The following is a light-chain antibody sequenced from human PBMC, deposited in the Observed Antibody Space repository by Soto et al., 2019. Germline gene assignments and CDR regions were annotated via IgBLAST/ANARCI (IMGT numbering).Light chain of an antibody. CDR3: QQRSNWPPVT. CDR2: DAS. J-gene: IGKJ4*01. Sequence: EIVWTQSPATLSVSPGERATLSCRASQSVGYQLAWYQKKPGQAPRLLIYDASNRATGIPARFSGSGSGTDLTLAISGLETEDFAVYYCQQRSNWPPVTFGGGTKVDIK. CDR1: QSVGYQ. V-gene: IGKV3-11*01.